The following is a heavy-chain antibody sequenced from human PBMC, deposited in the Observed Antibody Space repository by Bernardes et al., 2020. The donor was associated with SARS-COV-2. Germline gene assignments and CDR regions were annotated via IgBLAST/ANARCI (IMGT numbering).Heavy chain of an antibody. CDR3: ARWGYSSSSYHYGLDV. CDR1: GDSISSFY. Sequence: SETLSLTCTVSGDSISSFYWSWIRQAPGQGLEWIGSMYYSGISYYSPSLKSRVTISLHTSKTQFSLNVISVTAADTAVYYCARWGYSSSSYHYGLDVWGQGTTVTVS. CDR2: MYYSGIS. V-gene: IGHV4-59*01. D-gene: IGHD6-6*01. J-gene: IGHJ6*02.